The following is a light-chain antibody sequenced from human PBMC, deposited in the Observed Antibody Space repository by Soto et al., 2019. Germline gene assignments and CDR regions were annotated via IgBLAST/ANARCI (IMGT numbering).Light chain of an antibody. CDR2: GAS. J-gene: IGKJ3*01. CDR3: QQYGRSPFT. CDR1: QSVSSNY. Sequence: IVMTQSPGTLSLSPGETATLSCRASQSVSSNYVAWFHQKPGQAPRLLIYGASSRATGVPDRFSASGSGTDFTLTISRLEPEDFAVYYCQQYGRSPFTFGPGTKVGIK. V-gene: IGKV3-20*01.